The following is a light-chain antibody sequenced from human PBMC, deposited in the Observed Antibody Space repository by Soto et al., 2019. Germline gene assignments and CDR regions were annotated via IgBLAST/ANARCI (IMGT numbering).Light chain of an antibody. CDR1: KLGNKY. J-gene: IGLJ2*01. CDR3: QAWDSSTGV. CDR2: EDS. V-gene: IGLV3-1*01. Sequence: SYELTQPPSVSVSPGQTASITCSGDKLGNKYACWYQQKSGQSPVLVIYEDSKRPSGIPERFSGSNSGNTATLTISGTQAMDEADYYCQAWDSSTGVFGGGTKVTFL.